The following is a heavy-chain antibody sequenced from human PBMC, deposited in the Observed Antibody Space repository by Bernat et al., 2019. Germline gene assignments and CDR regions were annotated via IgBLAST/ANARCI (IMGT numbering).Heavy chain of an antibody. CDR3: AKDGSGYYPSDYFDY. Sequence: EVQLLESGGGLVQPGGSLRLSCAASGFTFSSYAMSWVRQAPGKELEWVSTISGSGDRTYSADSVEGRFTISRDNSKNTLYMQMNSLRVEDTAVYYCAKDGSGYYPSDYFDYWGQGTLVTVSS. D-gene: IGHD3-3*01. J-gene: IGHJ4*02. V-gene: IGHV3-23*01. CDR1: GFTFSSYA. CDR2: ISGSGDRT.